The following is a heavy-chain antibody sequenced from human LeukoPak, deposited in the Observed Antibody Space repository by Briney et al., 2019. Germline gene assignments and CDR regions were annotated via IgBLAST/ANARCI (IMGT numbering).Heavy chain of an antibody. V-gene: IGHV3-48*03. CDR2: ISSSGSTI. CDR3: ASLTSSGWYYDAFDN. Sequence: PGGSLRLSCAASGFTFSSYAMSWVRQAPGKGLEWVSYISSSGSTIYYADSVKGRFTISRDNAKNSLYLQMNSLRAEDTAVYYCASLTSSGWYYDAFDNWGQGTMVTVSS. D-gene: IGHD6-19*01. CDR1: GFTFSSYA. J-gene: IGHJ3*02.